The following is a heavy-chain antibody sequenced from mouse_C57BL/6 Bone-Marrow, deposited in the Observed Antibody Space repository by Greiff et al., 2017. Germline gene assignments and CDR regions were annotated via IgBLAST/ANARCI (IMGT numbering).Heavy chain of an antibody. CDR2: INPSSGYT. CDR1: GCTFTSYT. V-gene: IGHV1-4*01. J-gene: IGHJ3*01. Sequence: VQLQQSGAELARPGASVKMSCKASGCTFTSYTMHWVKQRPGQGLECIGYINPSSGYTKYNQKFKDKATLTADKSSSTAYMQLSSLTSEDSAVYYCARLGRFAYWGQGTLVTVSA. CDR3: ARLGRFAY.